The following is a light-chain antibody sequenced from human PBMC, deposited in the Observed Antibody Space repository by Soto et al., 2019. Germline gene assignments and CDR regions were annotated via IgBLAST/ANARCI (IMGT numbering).Light chain of an antibody. Sequence: DIQMTQSPSSLSASVGDRVTITCRASQDISNHLNWYQQKPGKPPKLLIYDASNLETGVPSRFSGSGSGTDFNFTISSLQPEDIATYYCQQCENLYTFGQGTKLEIK. J-gene: IGKJ2*01. V-gene: IGKV1-33*01. CDR1: QDISNH. CDR3: QQCENLYT. CDR2: DAS.